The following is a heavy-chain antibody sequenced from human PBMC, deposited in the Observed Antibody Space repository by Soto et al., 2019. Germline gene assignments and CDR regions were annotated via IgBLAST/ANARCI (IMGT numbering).Heavy chain of an antibody. CDR2: IIPRFGTA. J-gene: IGHJ6*02. CDR1: GGTFSSYA. V-gene: IGHV1-69*01. Sequence: QVQLVQSGAEVKKPGSSVKVSCKASGGTFSSYAISWVRQAPGQGLEWMGGIIPRFGTANYAQKFQGRVTITADESMSTAYMELSSLRSEGTAVYYCASGTRYDFWSGYYYYYYGMDVWGQGTTVTVSS. CDR3: ASGTRYDFWSGYYYYYYGMDV. D-gene: IGHD3-3*01.